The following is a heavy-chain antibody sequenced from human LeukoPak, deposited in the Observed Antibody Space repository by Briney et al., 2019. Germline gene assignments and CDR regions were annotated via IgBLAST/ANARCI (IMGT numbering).Heavy chain of an antibody. V-gene: IGHV4-34*01. Sequence: SETLSLTCAVYGGSFSGYYWSWIRQPPGKGLEWIGEINHSGSTNYNPSLKSRVTISVDTSKNQFSLMLSSVTAADTAVYYCARRRGDGSGIYYIKYYYDYYMDVWGKGTTVTVSS. CDR2: INHSGST. CDR1: GGSFSGYY. J-gene: IGHJ6*03. CDR3: ARRRGDGSGIYYIKYYYDYYMDV. D-gene: IGHD3-10*01.